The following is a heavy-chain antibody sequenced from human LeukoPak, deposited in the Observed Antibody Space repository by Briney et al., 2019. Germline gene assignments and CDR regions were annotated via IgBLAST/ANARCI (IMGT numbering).Heavy chain of an antibody. V-gene: IGHV1-69*13. J-gene: IGHJ5*02. CDR1: GGTFSSYA. D-gene: IGHD6-13*01. CDR2: IIPIFGTA. CDR3: ARGKAAAGWNWFDP. Sequence: ASVKVSCKASGGTFSSYAISWVRQAPGQGLEWMGGIIPIFGTANYAQKFQGRVTITADESTSTAYMELSNLRSDDTAVYYCARGKAAAGWNWFDPWGQGTLVTVSS.